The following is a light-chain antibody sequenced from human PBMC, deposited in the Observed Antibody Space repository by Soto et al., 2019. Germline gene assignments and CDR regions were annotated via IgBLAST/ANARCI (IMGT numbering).Light chain of an antibody. CDR3: QQYGTSEII. V-gene: IGKV3-20*01. Sequence: DIVLTKSGDTLWLSPGKRAALAGRASQSLTNSYIAWYQMKPGPAPRLFIYDTSSRATGIPDRFSVIVSGTALTITITRLQPEDRYVFSAQQYGTSEIIFGQGTRLEIK. J-gene: IGKJ5*01. CDR1: QSLTNSY. CDR2: DTS.